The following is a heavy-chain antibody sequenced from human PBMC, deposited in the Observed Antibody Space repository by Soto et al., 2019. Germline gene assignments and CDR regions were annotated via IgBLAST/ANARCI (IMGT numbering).Heavy chain of an antibody. CDR2: VYYSGST. CDR3: PRGERRSMLVVSVFDY. CDR1: GASLTSNNYY. V-gene: IGHV4-39*02. D-gene: IGHD3-22*01. Sequence: QVEMQPSGPGLVKPSETLSLTCPVSGASLTSNNYYWGWIRQSPGKGLEWIGSVYYSGSTYYNPSLKSRVSTSVDMSHSAPIWRSVTAASTAVYYGPRGERRSMLVVSVFDYWGQGMLVSVSS. J-gene: IGHJ4*02.